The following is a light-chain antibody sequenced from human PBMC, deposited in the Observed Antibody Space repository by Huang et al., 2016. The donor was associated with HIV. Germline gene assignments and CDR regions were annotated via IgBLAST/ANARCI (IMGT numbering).Light chain of an antibody. CDR1: QSVSSNF. CDR3: QQYGSSPRS. V-gene: IGKV3-20*01. CDR2: GTS. J-gene: IGKJ2*01. Sequence: EIVLTQSPGTLSLSPGERATLSCRARQSVSSNFLGWYQQKPGQAPRLLIYGTSNRATGIPDRFSGSGSGTDFTLTISRLEPEDFAVYYCQQYGSSPRSFGQGTKLEIK.